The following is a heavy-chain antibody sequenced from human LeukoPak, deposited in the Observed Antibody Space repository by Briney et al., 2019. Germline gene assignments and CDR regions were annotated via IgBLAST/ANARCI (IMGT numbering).Heavy chain of an antibody. CDR2: IIPILGIA. D-gene: IGHD5-24*01. Sequence: SVKVSCKASGGTFSSYAISWVRQAPGQGLEWMGRIIPILGIANYARKFQGRVTITADKSTSTAYMELSSLRSEGTAVYYCAREAEMATIDWYFDLWGSGTLVSVFS. CDR3: AREAEMATIDWYFDL. V-gene: IGHV1-69*04. CDR1: GGTFSSYA. J-gene: IGHJ2*01.